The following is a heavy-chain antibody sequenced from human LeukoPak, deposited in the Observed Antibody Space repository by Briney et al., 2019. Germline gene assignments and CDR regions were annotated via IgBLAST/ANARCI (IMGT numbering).Heavy chain of an antibody. D-gene: IGHD3-22*01. CDR3: ARSGSTHRTYYYDSSGPGGFDY. CDR1: GYTFTSYG. Sequence: ASVKVSCKASGYTFTSYGISWVRQAPGQGLEWMGWISAYNGNTNYAQKLQGRVTMTTDTSTSTAYMELRSLRSDDTAVYYCARSGSTHRTYYYDSSGPGGFDYWGQGTLVTASS. V-gene: IGHV1-18*01. J-gene: IGHJ4*02. CDR2: ISAYNGNT.